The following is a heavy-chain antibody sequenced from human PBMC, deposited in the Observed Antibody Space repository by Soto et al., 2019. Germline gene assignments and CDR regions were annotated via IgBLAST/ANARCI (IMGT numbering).Heavy chain of an antibody. CDR1: GYTFTNYG. V-gene: IGHV1-18*01. CDR3: ARDRDSGVAFDS. D-gene: IGHD4-17*01. J-gene: IGHJ3*02. CDR2: ISGYNDNT. Sequence: QVQLVQSGAEVKKPGASVKVSCKASGYTFTNYGISWLRQAPGQGLEWMGWISGYNDNTNYAQKFQGRVTMTTDTSTTTSYMELSSLRSDDTAVYYWARDRDSGVAFDSWGQGTMVTVSS.